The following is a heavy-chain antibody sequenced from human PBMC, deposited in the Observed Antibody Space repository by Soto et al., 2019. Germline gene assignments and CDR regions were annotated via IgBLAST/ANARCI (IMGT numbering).Heavy chain of an antibody. Sequence: QLQLQESGPGLVKPSETLSLTCTVSGDSIISSDFYWGWVRQPPGKGLEWIGSIFYLGSSYYNPSHKSRVTMSVDTSKNQFSLRLRSVTAADTALYFCARHSLALRKNNWFDPWGQGIMVTVSS. CDR2: IFYLGSS. CDR1: GDSIISSDFY. CDR3: ARHSLALRKNNWFDP. D-gene: IGHD3-3*02. V-gene: IGHV4-39*01. J-gene: IGHJ5*02.